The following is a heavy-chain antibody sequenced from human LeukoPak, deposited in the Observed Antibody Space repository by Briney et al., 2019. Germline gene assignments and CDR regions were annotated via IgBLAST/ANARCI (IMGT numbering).Heavy chain of an antibody. CDR3: AGSAGYSSGWAQRFDY. V-gene: IGHV1-69*05. D-gene: IGHD6-19*01. CDR1: GGTFSSYA. CDR2: IIPIFGTA. Sequence: SVKVSCKASGGTFSSYAISWVRQAPGQGLDWMGGIIPIFGTANYAQKFQGRVTITTDESTSTAYMELSSLRSEDTAVYYCAGSAGYSSGWAQRFDYWGQGTLVTVSS. J-gene: IGHJ4*02.